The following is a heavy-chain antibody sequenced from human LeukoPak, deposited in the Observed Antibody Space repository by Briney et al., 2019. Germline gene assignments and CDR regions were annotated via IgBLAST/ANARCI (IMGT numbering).Heavy chain of an antibody. Sequence: GGSLRLSCAASGFTFSGSSMHWVRQASGKGLEWVGRIRSKANSYATAYAASVKGRFTISRDDSKNTAYLQMNSLKIEDTAIYYCAKDRPNYYGSNGHYYTRDGVYWGQGTLVTVSS. J-gene: IGHJ4*02. CDR3: AKDRPNYYGSNGHYYTRDGVY. V-gene: IGHV3-73*01. CDR2: IRSKANSYAT. D-gene: IGHD3-22*01. CDR1: GFTFSGSS.